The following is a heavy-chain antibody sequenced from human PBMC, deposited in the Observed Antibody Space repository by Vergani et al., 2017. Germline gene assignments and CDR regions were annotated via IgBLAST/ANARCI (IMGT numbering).Heavy chain of an antibody. CDR1: GYTFTSYG. J-gene: IGHJ4*02. D-gene: IGHD6-13*01. CDR2: INPNSGGT. Sequence: QVQLVQSGAEVKKPGASVKVSCKASGYTFTSYGISWVRQAPGQGLEWMGWINPNSGGTNYAQKFQGRVTMTRDTSISTAYMELSRLRSDDTAVYYCARVIIAAAGKYYFDYWGQGTLVTVSS. CDR3: ARVIIAAAGKYYFDY. V-gene: IGHV1-2*02.